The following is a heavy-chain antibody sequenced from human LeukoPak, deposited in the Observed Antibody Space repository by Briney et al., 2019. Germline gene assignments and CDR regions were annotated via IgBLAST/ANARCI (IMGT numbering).Heavy chain of an antibody. V-gene: IGHV3-23*01. CDR2: ISGSGGST. CDR3: VKVASSSWYTNYNWFDP. D-gene: IGHD6-13*01. J-gene: IGHJ5*02. Sequence: GGSLRLSCAASGFTFSRYSMGWVRQAPGKGLEWVSAISGSGGSTYYADSVKGRFTISRDNSKNTLYLQMNSLRAEDTAVYYCVKVASSSWYTNYNWFDPWGQGTLVTVSS. CDR1: GFTFSRYS.